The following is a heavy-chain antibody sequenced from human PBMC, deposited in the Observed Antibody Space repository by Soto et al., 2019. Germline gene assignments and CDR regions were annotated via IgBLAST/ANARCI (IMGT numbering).Heavy chain of an antibody. J-gene: IGHJ5*02. Sequence: QVQLVQSGAEVKKPGSSVKVSCKASGGTFSSYTISWVRQAPGQGLEWMGRIIPIRGIANYAQKFQGRVTITADKSTSTAYMELSSLRSEDTAVYYCASSNCGGDCHYLSWFDPWGQGTLVTVSS. V-gene: IGHV1-69*02. CDR2: IIPIRGIA. CDR1: GGTFSSYT. CDR3: ASSNCGGDCHYLSWFDP. D-gene: IGHD2-21*01.